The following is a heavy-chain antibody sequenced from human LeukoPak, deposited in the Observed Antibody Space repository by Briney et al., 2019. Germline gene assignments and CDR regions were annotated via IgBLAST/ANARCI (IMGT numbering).Heavy chain of an antibody. V-gene: IGHV4-30-2*01. CDR1: GGSISSGSYS. Sequence: SETLSLTCAVSGGSISSGSYSWSWIRQPPGTGLEWIGYIYHSGSTYYNPSLKSRVTISVDRSKNQFSLKLSSVTAADTAVYYCARRAYSSSSGYNWFDPRGQGTLVTVSS. D-gene: IGHD6-13*01. J-gene: IGHJ5*02. CDR3: ARRAYSSSSGYNWFDP. CDR2: IYHSGST.